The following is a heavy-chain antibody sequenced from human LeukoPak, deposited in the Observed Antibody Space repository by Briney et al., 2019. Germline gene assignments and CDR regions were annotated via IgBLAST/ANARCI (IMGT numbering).Heavy chain of an antibody. CDR1: GGSISSYY. V-gene: IGHV4-59*01. CDR2: IYYSGST. D-gene: IGHD2-2*03. CDR3: ARVDIVVVPAARYYYYYMDV. Sequence: SETLSLTCTVSGGSISSYYWSWIRQPPGQGLEWIGYIYYSGSTNYNPSLKSRVTISVDTSKNQFSLKLSSVTAADTAVYYCARVDIVVVPAARYYYYYMDVWGKGTTVTVSS. J-gene: IGHJ6*03.